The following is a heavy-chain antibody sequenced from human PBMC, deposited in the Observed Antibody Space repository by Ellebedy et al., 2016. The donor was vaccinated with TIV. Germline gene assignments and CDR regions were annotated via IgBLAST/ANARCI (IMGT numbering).Heavy chain of an antibody. J-gene: IGHJ6*02. D-gene: IGHD6-19*01. CDR2: INSDGSST. V-gene: IGHV3-74*01. Sequence: GESLKISYAASGFTFSSYWMHWVRQAPGKGLVWVSRINSDGSSTSYADSVKGRFTISRDNAKNTLYLQMNSLRAEDTAVYYCAKDWQWLYTAYYYYGMDVWGQGTTVTVSS. CDR3: AKDWQWLYTAYYYYGMDV. CDR1: GFTFSSYW.